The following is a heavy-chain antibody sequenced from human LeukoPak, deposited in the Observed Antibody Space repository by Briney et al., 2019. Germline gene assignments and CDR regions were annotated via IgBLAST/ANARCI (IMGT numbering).Heavy chain of an antibody. Sequence: ASMKVSCKASGYTFTSYAITWVRQAPGQGLEWLGWISAYNGNTNYAQNLQGRVTMTTDTPTSTAYMELRSLRSDDTAVYYCAREGNPIYYYYMDVWGKGTTVTVSS. V-gene: IGHV1-18*01. CDR3: AREGNPIYYYYMDV. J-gene: IGHJ6*03. CDR2: ISAYNGNT. CDR1: GYTFTSYA.